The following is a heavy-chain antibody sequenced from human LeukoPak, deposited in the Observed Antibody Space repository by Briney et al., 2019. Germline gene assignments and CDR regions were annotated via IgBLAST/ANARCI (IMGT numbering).Heavy chain of an antibody. J-gene: IGHJ4*02. V-gene: IGHV4-34*01. CDR1: GGSFSGHY. CDR3: ASVEMATTNFDS. D-gene: IGHD1-1*01. Sequence: PSETLSLTCAVYGGSFSGHYWSWIRQPPGKGLEWIGEINHSGSTNHNPSLKSRVTISVDTSKNEFSLKLSSVSAADTAVYYCASVEMATTNFDSWGQGTLVTVFS. CDR2: INHSGST.